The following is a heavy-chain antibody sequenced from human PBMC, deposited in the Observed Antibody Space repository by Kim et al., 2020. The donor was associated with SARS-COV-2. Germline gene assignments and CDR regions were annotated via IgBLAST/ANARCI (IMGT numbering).Heavy chain of an antibody. Sequence: SPSFQGQVTISADKSISTAYLQWSSLKASDTAMYYCASGFAPADQRYFQHWGQGTLVTVSS. CDR3: ASGFAPADQRYFQH. D-gene: IGHD3-10*01. V-gene: IGHV5-51*01. J-gene: IGHJ1*01.